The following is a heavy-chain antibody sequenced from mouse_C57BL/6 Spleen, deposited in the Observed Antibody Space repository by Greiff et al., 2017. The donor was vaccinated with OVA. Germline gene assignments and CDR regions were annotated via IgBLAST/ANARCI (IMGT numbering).Heavy chain of an antibody. V-gene: IGHV1-55*01. D-gene: IGHD4-1*01. J-gene: IGHJ2*01. Sequence: QVQLQQPGAELVKPGASVKMSCKASGYTFTSYWITWVKRRPGQGLEWIGDIYPGSGSTNYNEKFKSKATLTVDTSSSTAYMQLSSLTSEDSAVYYCARRLTGLYYFDYWGQGTTLTVSS. CDR1: GYTFTSYW. CDR3: ARRLTGLYYFDY. CDR2: IYPGSGST.